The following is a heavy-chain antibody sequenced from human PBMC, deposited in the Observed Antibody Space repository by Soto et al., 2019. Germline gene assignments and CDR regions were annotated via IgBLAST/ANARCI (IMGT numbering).Heavy chain of an antibody. D-gene: IGHD3-10*01. CDR3: TGITWFRGMDV. J-gene: IGHJ6*02. CDR2: TYYKSKWNN. CDR1: GDSVSSNSAG. V-gene: IGHV6-1*01. Sequence: PSQTLSVTCVISGDSVSSNSAGWNWIRQSPSRGLEWLGRTYYKSKWNNDYALSVKSRITINPDTSKNQFSLHLYSVTPEDTAVYYCTGITWFRGMDVWGQGTPVTVSS.